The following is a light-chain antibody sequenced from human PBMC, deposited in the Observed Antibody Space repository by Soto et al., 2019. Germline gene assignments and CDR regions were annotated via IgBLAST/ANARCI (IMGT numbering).Light chain of an antibody. CDR2: SNN. CDR1: SSNIGSNT. Sequence: QSVLTQPPSASGTPGQRVTISCSGSSSNIGSNTVNWYQQLPGTAPNLLIYSNNQRPSAVPDRFSGSKSGTSASLAISGLQSEDEADYYCAAWDDSLNGVVFGGGTKLTVL. J-gene: IGLJ2*01. CDR3: AAWDDSLNGVV. V-gene: IGLV1-44*01.